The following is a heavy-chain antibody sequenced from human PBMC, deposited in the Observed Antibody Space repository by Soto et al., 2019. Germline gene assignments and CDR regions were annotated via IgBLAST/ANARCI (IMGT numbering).Heavy chain of an antibody. J-gene: IGHJ4*02. CDR2: INSDGSST. Sequence: PGGSLRLSCAASGFTFSSYWMHWVRQAPGKGLVWVSRINSDGSSTSYADSVKGRFTISRDNAKNTLYLQMNSLRAEDTAVYYCARARGDTAMAAFDYWGQGTLVTVSS. CDR3: ARARGDTAMAAFDY. CDR1: GFTFSSYW. D-gene: IGHD5-18*01. V-gene: IGHV3-74*01.